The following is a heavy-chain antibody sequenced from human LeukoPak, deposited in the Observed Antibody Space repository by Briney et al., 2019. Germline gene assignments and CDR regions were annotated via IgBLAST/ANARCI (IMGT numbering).Heavy chain of an antibody. CDR3: ARDTSSSANWFDP. J-gene: IGHJ5*02. CDR1: GGSISSGGYY. Sequence: SETLSLTCTVSGGSISSGGYYWSWIRQHPGKGLEWIGYIYYSGSTYYNPSLKSRVTLSVDTSKNQFSLKLSSVTAADTAVYYCARDTSSSANWFDPWGQGTLVAVSS. V-gene: IGHV4-31*03. D-gene: IGHD6-13*01. CDR2: IYYSGST.